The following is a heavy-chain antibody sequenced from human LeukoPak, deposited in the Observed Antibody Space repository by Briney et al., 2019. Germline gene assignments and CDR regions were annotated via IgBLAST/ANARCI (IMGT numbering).Heavy chain of an antibody. CDR2: FDPEDGET. V-gene: IGHV1-24*01. D-gene: IGHD6-13*01. Sequence: GASVKVSCKVSGYTLTVLSMHWVRQAPGKGLEWMGGFDPEDGETIYAQKFQGRVTMTEDTSTDTAYMELSSLRSEDTAVYYCATDRPYSSSWYRPFDYWGQGTLVTVSS. J-gene: IGHJ4*02. CDR3: ATDRPYSSSWYRPFDY. CDR1: GYTLTVLS.